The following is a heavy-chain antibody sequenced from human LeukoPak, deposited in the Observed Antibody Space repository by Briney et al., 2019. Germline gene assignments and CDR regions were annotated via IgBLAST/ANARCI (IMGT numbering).Heavy chain of an antibody. CDR1: GGSISSYY. J-gene: IGHJ6*03. D-gene: IGHD6-19*01. CDR2: IYYSGST. V-gene: IGHV4-59*01. CDR3: ARDRIAVAGTDYYYYVDV. Sequence: SETLSLTCTVSGGSISSYYWSWIRQPPGKGLEWIGYIYYSGSTNYNPSLKSRVTISVDTSKNQFSLKLSSVTAADTAVYYCARDRIAVAGTDYYYYVDVWGKGTTVTVSS.